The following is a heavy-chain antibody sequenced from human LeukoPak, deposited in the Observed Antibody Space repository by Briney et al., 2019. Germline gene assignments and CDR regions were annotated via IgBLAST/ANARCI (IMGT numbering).Heavy chain of an antibody. CDR2: ISAYNGNT. V-gene: IGHV1-18*01. J-gene: IGHJ5*02. D-gene: IGHD6-13*01. Sequence: GASVKVSCKASGYTFTGYYMHWVRQAPGQGLEWMGWISAYNGNTNYAQKLQGRVTMTTDTSTSTAYMELRSLRSDDTAVYYCERDPYQQLVLNWFDPWGQGTLVTVSS. CDR3: ERDPYQQLVLNWFDP. CDR1: GYTFTGYY.